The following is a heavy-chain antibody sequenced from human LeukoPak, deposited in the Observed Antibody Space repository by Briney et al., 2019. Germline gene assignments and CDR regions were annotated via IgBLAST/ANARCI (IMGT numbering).Heavy chain of an antibody. J-gene: IGHJ6*03. CDR1: GGSISSGGYY. V-gene: IGHV4-31*03. CDR3: ARVGTPRVAATLARYYYYMDV. D-gene: IGHD2-15*01. CDR2: IYYSGGT. Sequence: TLSLTCTVSGGSISSGGYYWSWIRQHPGKGLGWIGYIYYSGGTYYNPSLKSRVIISVDTSKNQFSLKLSSVTAADTPVYYCARVGTPRVAATLARYYYYMDVWGKGTTVTVSS.